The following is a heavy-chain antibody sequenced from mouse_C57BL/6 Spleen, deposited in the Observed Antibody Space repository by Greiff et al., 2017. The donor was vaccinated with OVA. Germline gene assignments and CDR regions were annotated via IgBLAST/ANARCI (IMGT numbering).Heavy chain of an antibody. CDR2: IYPGDGDT. CDR1: GYAFSSSW. D-gene: IGHD3-1*01. J-gene: IGHJ1*03. Sequence: QVQLKQSGAELVKPGASVKISCKASGYAFSSSWMNWVKQRPGKGLEWIGRIYPGDGDTNYNGKFKGKATLTADKSSSTAYMQLSSLTSEDSAVYFCARSGYGEDWYFDVWGTGTTVTVSS. CDR3: ARSGYGEDWYFDV. V-gene: IGHV1-82*01.